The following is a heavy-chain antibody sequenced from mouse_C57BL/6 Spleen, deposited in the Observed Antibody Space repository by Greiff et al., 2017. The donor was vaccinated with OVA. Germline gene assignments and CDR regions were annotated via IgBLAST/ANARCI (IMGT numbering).Heavy chain of an antibody. Sequence: EVKLMESGPGMVKPSQSLSLTCTVTGYSITSGYDWHWIRHFPGNKLEWMGYISYSGSTNYNPSLKSRISITHDTSKNHFFLKLNSVTTEDTATYYCARGGLYYGNYVGAMDYWGQGTSVTVSS. CDR3: ARGGLYYGNYVGAMDY. CDR2: ISYSGST. CDR1: GYSITSGYD. J-gene: IGHJ4*01. D-gene: IGHD2-1*01. V-gene: IGHV3-1*01.